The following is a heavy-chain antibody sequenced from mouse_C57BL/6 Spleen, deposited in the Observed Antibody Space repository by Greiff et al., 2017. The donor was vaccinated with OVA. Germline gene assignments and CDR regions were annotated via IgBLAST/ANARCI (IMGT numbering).Heavy chain of an antibody. J-gene: IGHJ2*01. D-gene: IGHD3-2*02. V-gene: IGHV2-3*01. Sequence: VMLVESGPGLVAPSQSLSITCTVSGFSLTSYGVRWVRQPPGKGLEWLGVIWGDGSTNYHSALLSRLSISKDNSKSHVFLKLNSRPTDDTAADYCAKTHSSGYYCDYWGQGTTLTVSS. CDR2: IWGDGST. CDR1: GFSLTSYG. CDR3: AKTHSSGYYCDY.